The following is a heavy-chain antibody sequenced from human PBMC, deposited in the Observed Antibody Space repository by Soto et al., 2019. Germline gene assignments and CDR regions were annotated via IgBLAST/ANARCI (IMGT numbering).Heavy chain of an antibody. J-gene: IGHJ4*02. Sequence: EVQLVESGGGLVQPGGSLRLSCAASGVTVSSNYRSWVRQAPGKGLEWVSGIYSGGSTYYADSVKGRFTISRDNSKNTLYLQMNSLRAEDTAVYYCARHGYNYGGGYFDYWGQGTLVTVSS. D-gene: IGHD5-18*01. CDR2: IYSGGST. CDR3: ARHGYNYGGGYFDY. CDR1: GVTVSSNY. V-gene: IGHV3-66*04.